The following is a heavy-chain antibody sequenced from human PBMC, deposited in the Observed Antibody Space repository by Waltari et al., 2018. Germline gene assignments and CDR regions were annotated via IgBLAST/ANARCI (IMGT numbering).Heavy chain of an antibody. V-gene: IGHV4-34*01. CDR2: SNHRGST. CDR3: ARWYSTDWGTYYFDK. CDR1: GGSFGGYY. J-gene: IGHJ4*02. D-gene: IGHD6-19*01. Sequence: QVQLQQWGAGLLKPSETLSLTCAVYGGSFGGYYWSWIRQPPGKGLEWIGESNHRGSTNYNPSLKSRVTISVDTSKNQFSLKLSSVTAADTAVYYCARWYSTDWGTYYFDKWGQGTLVTVSS.